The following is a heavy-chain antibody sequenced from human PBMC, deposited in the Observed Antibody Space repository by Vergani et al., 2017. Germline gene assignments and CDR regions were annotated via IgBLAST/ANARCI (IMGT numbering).Heavy chain of an antibody. CDR2: ISASGTTR. Sequence: EVQLVESGGDLVHPGGSLRLSCAASGFTFSSYSMTWVRQAPGKGLEWVSYISASGTTRKYTDSVEGRFTVSRDNVKNSVFLQMNNLKVEDTGVYFWARRERDGHTLTPGTSGGQGTLVTV. J-gene: IGHJ4*02. CDR1: GFTFSSYS. CDR3: ARRERDGHTLTPGTS. D-gene: IGHD5-24*01. V-gene: IGHV3-48*04.